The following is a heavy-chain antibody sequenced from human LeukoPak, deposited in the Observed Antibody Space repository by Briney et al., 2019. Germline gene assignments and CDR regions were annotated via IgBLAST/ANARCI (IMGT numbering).Heavy chain of an antibody. CDR1: GGSISSYY. V-gene: IGHV4-59*01. J-gene: IGHJ4*02. Sequence: SETLSLTCTVSGGSISSYYWSWIRQPPGKGLEWIGYIYYSGSTNYNPSLKSRVTISVDTSKNQFSLKLSSVTAADTAAYYCAREVRGYIDYWGQGTLVTVSS. CDR2: IYYSGST. D-gene: IGHD5-18*01. CDR3: AREVRGYIDY.